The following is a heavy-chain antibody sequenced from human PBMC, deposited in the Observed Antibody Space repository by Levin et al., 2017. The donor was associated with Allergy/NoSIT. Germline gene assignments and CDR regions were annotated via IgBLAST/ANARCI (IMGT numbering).Heavy chain of an antibody. V-gene: IGHV3-11*05. J-gene: IGHJ4*02. D-gene: IGHD6-13*01. CDR3: ARDEGAAANSYFHF. Sequence: KGLEWVSYISSSSGYTNYADSVKGRFTISRDNAENSLYLQMHSLRDEDTAFYYCARDEGAAANSYFHFWGQGTLVTVSS. CDR2: ISSSSGYT.